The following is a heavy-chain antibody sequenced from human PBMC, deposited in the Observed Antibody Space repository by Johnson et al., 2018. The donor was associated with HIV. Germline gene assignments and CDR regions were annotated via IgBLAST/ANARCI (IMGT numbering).Heavy chain of an antibody. J-gene: IGHJ3*02. Sequence: VQLVESGGGVVQPGRSLRLSCAASGFTFSSYAMHWVRQAPGKGLEWVAVISYDGINKYYADSVKGRFTISRDNAKNTLYLQMNSLRAEETAVYYCAKVGIAAAEGAFDIWGQGTMVTVSS. CDR1: GFTFSSYA. CDR2: ISYDGINK. CDR3: AKVGIAAAEGAFDI. V-gene: IGHV3-30*14. D-gene: IGHD6-13*01.